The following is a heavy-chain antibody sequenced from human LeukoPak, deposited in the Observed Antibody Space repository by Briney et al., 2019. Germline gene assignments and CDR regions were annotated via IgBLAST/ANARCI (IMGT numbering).Heavy chain of an antibody. CDR2: IYTSGST. CDR1: GGSISSYY. D-gene: IGHD3-3*01. CDR3: AREQDSDYDFWSGYSRSYMDV. V-gene: IGHV4-4*07. Sequence: SETLSLTCTVSGGSISSYYWSWIRQPAGKGLEWIGRIYTSGSTNYNPSLKSRVTMSVDTSKNQFSLKLSSVTAADTAVYYCAREQDSDYDFWSGYSRSYMDVWGKGTTVTVSS. J-gene: IGHJ6*03.